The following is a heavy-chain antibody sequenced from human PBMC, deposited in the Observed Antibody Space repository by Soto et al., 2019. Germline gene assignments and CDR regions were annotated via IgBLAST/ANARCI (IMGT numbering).Heavy chain of an antibody. D-gene: IGHD3-9*01. Sequence: QVQLQESGPGLVKPSQTLSLTCTVSGGSISSGGYYWSWIRQHPGKGLEWIGYFYYSGSTYYNPSLKSRVTISVDTSKNQFSLKLSSVTAADTAVYYCARAYPDFDWLLYYFDYWGQGTLVTVSS. V-gene: IGHV4-31*03. CDR2: FYYSGST. CDR3: ARAYPDFDWLLYYFDY. CDR1: GGSISSGGYY. J-gene: IGHJ4*02.